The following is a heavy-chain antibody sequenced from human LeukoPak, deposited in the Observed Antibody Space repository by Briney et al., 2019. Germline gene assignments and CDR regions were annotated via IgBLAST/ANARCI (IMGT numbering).Heavy chain of an antibody. V-gene: IGHV4-31*01. J-gene: IGHJ4*02. Sequence: SQTLSLTCTVSGGSFSSGGYYWSWIRQHPGKGLEWIGYIFYSGTTYYNPSLKRLVTMSVDTSKNQISLKVNSVTAADTAVYYCARESYSSSYLFDFWGQGTLVTVSS. CDR2: IFYSGTT. CDR3: ARESYSSSYLFDF. D-gene: IGHD6-6*01. CDR1: GGSFSSGGYY.